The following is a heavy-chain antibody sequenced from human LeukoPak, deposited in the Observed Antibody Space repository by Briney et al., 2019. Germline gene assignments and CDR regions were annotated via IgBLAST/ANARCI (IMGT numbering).Heavy chain of an antibody. V-gene: IGHV3-23*01. Sequence: GGSLRLTCAASGVTLSSFAMSWARQAPGKGLEWVSGISSSGSGDNTYYADSVKGRFTISRDNSKNTLYLHMNSLRAEDTAVYFCARDTGSSSGWYAYWGQGTLVTVSS. CDR3: ARDTGSSSGWYAY. CDR2: ISSSGSGDNT. J-gene: IGHJ4*02. CDR1: GVTLSSFA. D-gene: IGHD6-19*01.